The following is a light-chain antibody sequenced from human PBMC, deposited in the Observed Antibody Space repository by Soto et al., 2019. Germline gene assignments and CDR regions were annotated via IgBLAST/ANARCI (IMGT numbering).Light chain of an antibody. V-gene: IGLV2-8*01. CDR2: EVN. J-gene: IGLJ1*01. CDR1: SRDVGDYNF. Sequence: QSALTQPPSASGSLGQSVTISCTGTSRDVGDYNFVSWYQQHPGKAPKLMIYEVNKRPSGVPDRFSGSKSGSTASLTVSGLQAEDEADYYCSSYEGSNNFGVPYVFGTGTKVTVL. CDR3: SSYEGSNNFGVPYV.